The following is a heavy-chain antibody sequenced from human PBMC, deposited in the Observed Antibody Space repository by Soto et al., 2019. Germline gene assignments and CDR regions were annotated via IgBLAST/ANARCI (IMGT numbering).Heavy chain of an antibody. D-gene: IGHD3-3*01. J-gene: IGHJ4*02. Sequence: SETLSLTCTVSGGSISSYYWSWIRQPPGKGLEWIGYIYYSGSTNYNPSLKSRVTISVDTSKNQFSLKLSSVTAADTAVYYCARQELRFFTYWGQGSLVTVSS. CDR3: ARQELRFFTY. V-gene: IGHV4-59*08. CDR2: IYYSGST. CDR1: GGSISSYY.